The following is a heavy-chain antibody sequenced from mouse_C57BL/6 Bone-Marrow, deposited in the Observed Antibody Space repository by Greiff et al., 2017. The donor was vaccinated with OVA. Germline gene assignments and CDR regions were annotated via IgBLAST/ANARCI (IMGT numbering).Heavy chain of an antibody. V-gene: IGHV14-3*01. CDR3: ARSCRGVAKSYYFDY. Sequence: EVKLVESVAELVRPGASVKLSCTASGFNIKNTYMHWVKQRPEQGLEWIGRIDPANGNTKYAPKFQGKATITADTSSNTAYLQLSSLTSEDTAIYYCARSCRGVAKSYYFDYWGQGTTRTVSS. D-gene: IGHD1-1*02. CDR1: GFNIKNTY. J-gene: IGHJ2*01. CDR2: IDPANGNT.